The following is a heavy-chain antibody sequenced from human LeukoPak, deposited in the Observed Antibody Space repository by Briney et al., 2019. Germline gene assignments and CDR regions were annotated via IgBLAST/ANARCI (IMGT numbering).Heavy chain of an antibody. V-gene: IGHV1-69*04. J-gene: IGHJ4*02. CDR1: GGTFNHFG. CDR3: ARDSGRPPTSFDY. Sequence: ASVKVSCKASGGTFNHFGINWVRQAPGQGLEWMGRIIPVLDSAKYAPKIQDRVTITADKSTSTAYIELNSLRSEDMAVYFCARDSGRPPTSFDYWGQGTLVTVSS. CDR2: IIPVLDSA. D-gene: IGHD1-1*01.